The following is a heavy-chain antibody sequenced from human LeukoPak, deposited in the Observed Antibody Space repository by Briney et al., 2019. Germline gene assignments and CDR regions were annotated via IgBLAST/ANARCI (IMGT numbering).Heavy chain of an antibody. D-gene: IGHD5-18*01. CDR3: ARGRGYSYGEDLDY. Sequence: VASVTVSCKASGYTFTGYYMHWVRQAPGQGLEWMGWINPNSGGTNYAQKFQGRVTMTRDTSISTAYMEPSRLRSDDTAVYYCARGRGYSYGEDLDYWGQGTLVTVSS. CDR1: GYTFTGYY. V-gene: IGHV1-2*02. CDR2: INPNSGGT. J-gene: IGHJ4*02.